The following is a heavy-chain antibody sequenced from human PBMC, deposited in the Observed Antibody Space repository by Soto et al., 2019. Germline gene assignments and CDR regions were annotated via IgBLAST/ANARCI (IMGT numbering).Heavy chain of an antibody. CDR2: ISAYKGNT. D-gene: IGHD4-17*01. J-gene: IGHJ4*02. Sequence: QVQLVQSGAEVKKPGASVKVSCKASGYTFTSYGISWVRQAPGQGLEWMGWISAYKGNTNYAQKLQGRVTMTTDTSASTAYRELRSRRSDDTAVYSCAGDDDSVDYLCHPDYWGQGPLVTVSS. CDR3: AGDDDSVDYLCHPDY. V-gene: IGHV1-18*01. CDR1: GYTFTSYG.